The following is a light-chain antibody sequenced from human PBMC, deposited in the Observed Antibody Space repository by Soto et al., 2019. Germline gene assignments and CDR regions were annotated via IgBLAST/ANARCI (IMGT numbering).Light chain of an antibody. CDR3: QQYTDWPWGT. Sequence: EIVMTQSPATLSLSPGETATLSCRASQSVHSNLAWFQQHPGQAPRLLIYGASSRATGIPVRFSGSGSGTEFTLTISSLQPEDFAVHYCQQYTDWPWGTFGGGTKVGIK. J-gene: IGKJ4*01. CDR2: GAS. CDR1: QSVHSN. V-gene: IGKV3-15*01.